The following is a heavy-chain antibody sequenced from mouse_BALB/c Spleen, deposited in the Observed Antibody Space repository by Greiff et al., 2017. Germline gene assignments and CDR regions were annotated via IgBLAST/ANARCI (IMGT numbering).Heavy chain of an antibody. CDR3: TRGLYYGNYAWFAY. V-gene: IGHV1S81*02. D-gene: IGHD2-1*01. Sequence: QVHVKQSGAELVKPGASVKLSCKASGYTFTSYYMYWVKQRPGQGLEWIGEINPSNGGTNFNEKFKSKATLTVDKSSSTAYMQLSSLTSEDSAVYYCTRGLYYGNYAWFAYWGQGTLVTVSA. CDR2: INPSNGGT. CDR1: GYTFTSYY. J-gene: IGHJ3*01.